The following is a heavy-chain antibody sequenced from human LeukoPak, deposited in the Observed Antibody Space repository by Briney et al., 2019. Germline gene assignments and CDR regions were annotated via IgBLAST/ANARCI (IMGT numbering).Heavy chain of an antibody. V-gene: IGHV3-21*01. D-gene: IGHD1-26*01. CDR3: ARVGSGGTREDTFDI. CDR2: IGSSGSHI. CDR1: GFSFSSYS. Sequence: GGSLRLSCAASGFSFSSYSMNWVRQTPGKGLDWVSSIGSSGSHIYYADSVKGRFTISRDNAKNSLYLQMNSLRAEDTAVYYCARVGSGGTREDTFDIWGQGTMVTVSS. J-gene: IGHJ3*02.